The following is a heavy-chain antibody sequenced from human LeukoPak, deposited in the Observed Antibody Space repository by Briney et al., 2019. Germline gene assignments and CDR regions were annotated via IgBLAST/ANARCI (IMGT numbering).Heavy chain of an antibody. J-gene: IGHJ4*02. CDR1: GYTFTCYY. V-gene: IGHV1-2*02. D-gene: IGHD5-18*01. CDR3: ARGSYGYGGEFDY. Sequence: ASVKVSCKASGYTFTCYYMHWVRQAPGQGLEWMGWINPNSGGTNYAQKFQGRVTMTRDTSISTAYMELSRLRSDDTAVYYCARGSYGYGGEFDYWGQGTLVTVSS. CDR2: INPNSGGT.